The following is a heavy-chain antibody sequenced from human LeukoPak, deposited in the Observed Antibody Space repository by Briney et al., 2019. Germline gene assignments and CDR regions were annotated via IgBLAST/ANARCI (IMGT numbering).Heavy chain of an antibody. CDR3: DVVGPPAHSVDV. CDR2: INHTGGI. D-gene: IGHD1-26*01. Sequence: PGESLSLSCAASGITFSTFGMHWVRQPPGKGLEWIGEINHTGGINYNPSLKSRVTISVDTSKNQFSLKLSSVTAADMAVYYCDVVGPPAHSVDVWGPGTLVTVSS. V-gene: IGHV4-34*08. CDR1: GITFSTFG. J-gene: IGHJ3*01.